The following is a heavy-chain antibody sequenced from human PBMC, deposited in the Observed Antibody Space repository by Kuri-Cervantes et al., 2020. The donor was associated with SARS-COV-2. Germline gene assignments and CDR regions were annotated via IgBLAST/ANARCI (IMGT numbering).Heavy chain of an antibody. J-gene: IGHJ4*01. CDR1: GFTFDDYG. D-gene: IGHD3-3*01. V-gene: IGHV3-20*04. CDR2: INWNGGST. Sequence: GGSLRLSCAASGFTFDDYGMSWVRQAPGKGLEWVSGINWNGGSTGYADSVKGRFTISRDNAKSSVFLQVDTLRAEDTAVYYCARDKAGGAGSGYQYYFDYWGHGTLVTVSS. CDR3: ARDKAGGAGSGYQYYFDY.